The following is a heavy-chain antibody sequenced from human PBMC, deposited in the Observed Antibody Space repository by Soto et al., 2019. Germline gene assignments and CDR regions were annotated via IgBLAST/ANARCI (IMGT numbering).Heavy chain of an antibody. J-gene: IGHJ4*02. V-gene: IGHV1-2*04. CDR1: GYTFTGYY. Sequence: ASVKVSCKASGYTFTGYYMHWVRQAPGQEIERMGWINPNSGGTNYAQKFQGWVTMTRDTSVSTAYMELSRLRSDDTAVYYCARGEYYDFWSGYYTNYFDYWGQGTLVTVSS. CDR2: INPNSGGT. CDR3: ARGEYYDFWSGYYTNYFDY. D-gene: IGHD3-3*01.